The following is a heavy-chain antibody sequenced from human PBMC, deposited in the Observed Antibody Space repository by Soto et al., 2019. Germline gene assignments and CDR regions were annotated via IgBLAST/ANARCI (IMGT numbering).Heavy chain of an antibody. J-gene: IGHJ4*02. Sequence: EVQLVESGGGLVQPGGSLRLSCAAFGFTFSSYWMHWVRPAPGKGLVWVSRINSDGSSTNYADTVKGRFTISRDNAKNTSYLQMNSLTAEETAVYECARGPADLNTHWGQGTLVTVSS. CDR3: ARGPADLNTH. CDR2: INSDGSST. V-gene: IGHV3-74*01. D-gene: IGHD2-2*01. CDR1: GFTFSSYW.